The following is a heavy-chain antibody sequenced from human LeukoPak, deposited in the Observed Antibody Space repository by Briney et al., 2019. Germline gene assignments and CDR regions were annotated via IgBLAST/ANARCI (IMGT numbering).Heavy chain of an antibody. V-gene: IGHV3-30*19. D-gene: IGHD6-19*01. CDR1: GFTFSSYG. J-gene: IGHJ4*02. CDR3: ARDRVEIVVAGTVDC. CDR2: ISYDGGNE. Sequence: GGSLRLSCAASGFTFSSYGMHWVRQAPGKGLEWVAVISYDGGNEYYADSVKGRFTISRDNSKNTLYLQMNSLGAEDTAVYYCARDRVEIVVAGTVDCWGQGTLVTVSS.